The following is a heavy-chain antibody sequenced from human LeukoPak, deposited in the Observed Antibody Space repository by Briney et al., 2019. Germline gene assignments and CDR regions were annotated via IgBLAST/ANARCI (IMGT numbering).Heavy chain of an antibody. CDR3: ARDHDSSGYYQSRFDY. CDR1: GYSFNNYG. V-gene: IGHV1-18*01. Sequence: ASVKVSCKAAGYSFNNYGIAWVRQAPGQGLEWVGWISVQNGNTKSAQKFDGRVTMTTDTSTSTAYMELRSLGSDDTAVYYCARDHDSSGYYQSRFDYWGQGTLVIVSS. J-gene: IGHJ4*02. D-gene: IGHD3-22*01. CDR2: ISVQNGNT.